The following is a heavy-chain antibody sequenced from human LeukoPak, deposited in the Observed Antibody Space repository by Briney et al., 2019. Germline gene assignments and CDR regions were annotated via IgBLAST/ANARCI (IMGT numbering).Heavy chain of an antibody. V-gene: IGHV1-3*01. Sequence: GASVKVSCKASGYTFTSYAMHWVRQAPGQRLEWMGWINAGNGNTEYSQKFQGRVTITRDTSASTAYMELSSLRSEDTAVYYCARVGIHYLGAFDYWGQGTLVTVSS. CDR3: ARVGIHYLGAFDY. J-gene: IGHJ4*02. CDR2: INAGNGNT. D-gene: IGHD1-26*01. CDR1: GYTFTSYA.